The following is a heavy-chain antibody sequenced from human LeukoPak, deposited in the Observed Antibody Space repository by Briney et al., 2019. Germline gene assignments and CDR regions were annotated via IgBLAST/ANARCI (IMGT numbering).Heavy chain of an antibody. D-gene: IGHD6-19*01. CDR1: GFTFSSYA. Sequence: GGSLRLSCAASGFTFSSYAVSWVRQAPGKGLEWVSAISGSDGGTYYADSAKGRFTISRDNSKNTLYLQMNSLSTEDTAIYYCAKTTTGYSSGRYPGWPVDYWGQGTLVTVSS. J-gene: IGHJ4*02. V-gene: IGHV3-23*01. CDR3: AKTTTGYSSGRYPGWPVDY. CDR2: ISGSDGGT.